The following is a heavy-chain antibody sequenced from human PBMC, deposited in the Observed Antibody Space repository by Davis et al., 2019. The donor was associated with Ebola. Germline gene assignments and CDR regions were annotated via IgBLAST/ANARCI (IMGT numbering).Heavy chain of an antibody. V-gene: IGHV1-69*04. D-gene: IGHD2-8*01. J-gene: IGHJ5*02. CDR3: ARDATVYGAYNWFEP. Sequence: SVKVSCKASGGTFNNYALGWVRQAPEQGLEWMGTIIPMFGSANYALKFQGRLTITRDTIASTAHMDLSTLRSEDTAVYYCARDATVYGAYNWFEPWGQGTLVTVSS. CDR1: GGTFNNYA. CDR2: IIPMFGSA.